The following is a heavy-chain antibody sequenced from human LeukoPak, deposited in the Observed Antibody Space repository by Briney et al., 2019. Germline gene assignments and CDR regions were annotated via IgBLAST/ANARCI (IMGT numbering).Heavy chain of an antibody. CDR2: ISYDGSNK. D-gene: IGHD2-15*01. J-gene: IGHJ4*02. Sequence: GGSLRLSCAASGFTFSSYAMHWVRQAPGKGLEWVAVISYDGSNKYYADSVKGRFTISRDNSKNTLYLQMNSLRAEDTAVYYCAKQLGYCSDGSCYFPYRGQGTLVTVSS. CDR3: AKQLGYCSDGSCYFPY. CDR1: GFTFSSYA. V-gene: IGHV3-30-3*02.